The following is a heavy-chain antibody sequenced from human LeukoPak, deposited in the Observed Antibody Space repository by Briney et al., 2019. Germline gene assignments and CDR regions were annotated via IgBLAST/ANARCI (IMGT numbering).Heavy chain of an antibody. D-gene: IGHD3-22*01. J-gene: IGHJ4*02. CDR3: ARKGGRYDSSGYGH. Sequence: ASVKVSCKASGYTFTGYYMHWVRQAPGQGLEWKGWINPNSGGTNYAQKFQGRVTMTRDTSISTAYMELSRLRSDDTAVYYCARKGGRYDSSGYGHWGQGTLVTVSS. CDR2: INPNSGGT. CDR1: GYTFTGYY. V-gene: IGHV1-2*02.